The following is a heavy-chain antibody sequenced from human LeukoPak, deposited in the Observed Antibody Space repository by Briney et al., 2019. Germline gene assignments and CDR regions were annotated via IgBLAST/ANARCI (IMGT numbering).Heavy chain of an antibody. J-gene: IGHJ3*02. CDR1: GGSISSGSYY. CDR2: IYTSGST. CDR3: ARDLRAPTDYYDSSGYHQLAFDI. D-gene: IGHD3-22*01. V-gene: IGHV4-61*02. Sequence: SQTLSLTCTVSGGSISSGSYYWSWIRQPAGKGLEWIGRIYTSGSTNYNPSLKSRVTISVDTSKNQFSLKLSSVTAADTAVYYCARDLRAPTDYYDSSGYHQLAFDIWGQGTMVTVSS.